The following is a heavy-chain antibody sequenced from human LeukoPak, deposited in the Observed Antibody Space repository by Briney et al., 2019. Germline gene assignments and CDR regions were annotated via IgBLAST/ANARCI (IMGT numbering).Heavy chain of an antibody. D-gene: IGHD3-22*01. CDR2: IKQDGSEK. CDR3: ARGDYYYDSSGYYRLPRTFDY. CDR1: GFTFSSYS. V-gene: IGHV3-7*01. Sequence: GGSLRLSCAASGFTFSSYSMNWVRQAPGKGLQWVANIKQDGSEKYYVDSVKGRFTISRDNAKKSLYLQMNSLRAEDTAVYYCARGDYYYDSSGYYRLPRTFDYWGQGTLVTVSS. J-gene: IGHJ4*02.